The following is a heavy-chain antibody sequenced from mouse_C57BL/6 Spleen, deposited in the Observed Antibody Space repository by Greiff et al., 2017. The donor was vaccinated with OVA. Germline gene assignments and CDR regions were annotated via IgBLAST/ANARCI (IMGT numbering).Heavy chain of an antibody. CDR3: ARAYDYDRYAMDY. CDR1: GFTFSNYG. J-gene: IGHJ4*01. Sequence: EVKLVESGGGLVKPGGSLKLSCAASGFTFSNYGMHWVRQAPGKGLEWVAYISSGSSTIYYADTVKGRLTLSRDNTTNTLFLQLTSLKSEDTAMYDCARAYDYDRYAMDYWGQGTSVTVSS. D-gene: IGHD2-4*01. V-gene: IGHV5-17*01. CDR2: ISSGSSTI.